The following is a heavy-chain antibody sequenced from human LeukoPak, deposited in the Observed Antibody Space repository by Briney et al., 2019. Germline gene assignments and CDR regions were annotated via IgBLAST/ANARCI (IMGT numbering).Heavy chain of an antibody. CDR1: GFTFSSYA. J-gene: IGHJ4*02. D-gene: IGHD3-10*01. V-gene: IGHV3-23*01. Sequence: GGSLRLSCAASGFTFSSYAMSWVRQAPGKGLEWVSAISGSGGSTYYADSVKGRFTISRDNSKNTLYLQMNSLRAEDTAVYYCAKGPDTTHGSGSYSDYWGQGTLVTVSS. CDR3: AKGPDTTHGSGSYSDY. CDR2: ISGSGGST.